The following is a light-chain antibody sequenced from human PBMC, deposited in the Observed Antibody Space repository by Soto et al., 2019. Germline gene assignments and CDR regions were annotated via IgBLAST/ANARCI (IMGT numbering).Light chain of an antibody. J-gene: IGLJ2*01. Sequence: QSALTQRESVSGSPGQSITLSCTGTRRDVGGYNYVSWYQQHPGKAPKLMIYDVSNRPLGVSKRVSGSNSGNTASLTISGLQAEDEADYYCISYTSSSTRVYGGGTVLTVL. V-gene: IGLV2-14*01. CDR2: DVS. CDR1: RRDVGGYNY. CDR3: ISYTSSSTRV.